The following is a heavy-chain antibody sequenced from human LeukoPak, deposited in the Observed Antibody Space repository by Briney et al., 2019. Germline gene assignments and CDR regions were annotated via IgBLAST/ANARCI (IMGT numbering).Heavy chain of an antibody. D-gene: IGHD3-10*01. CDR3: ARYYYGSGRIDY. CDR1: GYTFTGYY. J-gene: IGHJ4*02. V-gene: IGHV1-2*02. CDR2: INPNSGGT. Sequence: ASVKVSCKASGYTFTGYYMHWVRQAPGQGLEWMGWINPNSGGTNYAQKVQGRVTMTRGTSISTAYMELSRLRSDDTAVYYCARYYYGSGRIDYWGQGTLVTVSS.